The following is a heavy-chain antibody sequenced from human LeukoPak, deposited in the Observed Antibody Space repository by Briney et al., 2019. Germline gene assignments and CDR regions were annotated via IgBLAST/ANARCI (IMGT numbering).Heavy chain of an antibody. Sequence: ASVKVSCKASGYTFTVYYMHWVRQAPGQDLEWMGWINPNSGGTNYAQKFQGRVTMTRDTSISTAYMELSRLRSEDTAVYYCARSYDSSGYYYYFDYWGQGTLVTVSS. D-gene: IGHD3-22*01. CDR1: GYTFTVYY. CDR3: ARSYDSSGYYYYFDY. CDR2: INPNSGGT. J-gene: IGHJ4*02. V-gene: IGHV1-2*02.